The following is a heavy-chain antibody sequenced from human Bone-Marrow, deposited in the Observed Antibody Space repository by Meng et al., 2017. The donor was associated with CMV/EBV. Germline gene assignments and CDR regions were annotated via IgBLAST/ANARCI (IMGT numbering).Heavy chain of an antibody. D-gene: IGHD6-19*01. J-gene: IGHJ6*02. CDR2: IIPIFGTA. CDR1: GGTFSSYA. Sequence: SVKVSCKASGGTFSSYAISWVRQAPGQGLEWMGGIIPIFGTANYAQKFQGRVTITTDESTSTAYMELSSLRSEGTAVYYCARDQKQWLGTGFYGMDVWGQGTTVTVSS. CDR3: ARDQKQWLGTGFYGMDV. V-gene: IGHV1-69*05.